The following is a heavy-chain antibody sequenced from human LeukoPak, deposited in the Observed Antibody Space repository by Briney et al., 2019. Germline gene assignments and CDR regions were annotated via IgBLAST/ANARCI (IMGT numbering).Heavy chain of an antibody. Sequence: SETLSLTCTVSGGSISSYYWSWIRQPPGKGLEWIGCIYYSGSTNYNPSLKSRVTISVDTSKNQFSLKLSSVTAADTAVYYCARGGYSYGYHNWFDPWGQGTLVTVSS. CDR3: ARGGYSYGYHNWFDP. CDR1: GGSISSYY. V-gene: IGHV4-59*01. CDR2: IYYSGST. J-gene: IGHJ5*02. D-gene: IGHD5-18*01.